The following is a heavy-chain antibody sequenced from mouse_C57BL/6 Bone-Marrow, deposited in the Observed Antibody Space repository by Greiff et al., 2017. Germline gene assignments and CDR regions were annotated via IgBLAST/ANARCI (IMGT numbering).Heavy chain of an antibody. CDR3: ARRDYEADY. CDR2: ISNGGGST. CDR1: GFTFSDYY. V-gene: IGHV5-12*01. D-gene: IGHD1-1*01. Sequence: EVQRVESGGGLVQPGGSLKLSCAASGFTFSDYYMYWVRQTPEKRLEWVAYISNGGGSTYYPDTVKGRFTISRDNAKNTLYLQMSRLKSEDTAMYYCARRDYEADYWGQGTTLTVSS. J-gene: IGHJ2*01.